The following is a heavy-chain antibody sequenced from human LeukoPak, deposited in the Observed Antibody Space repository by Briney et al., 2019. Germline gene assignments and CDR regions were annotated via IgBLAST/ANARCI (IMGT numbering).Heavy chain of an antibody. CDR1: GYTFTGYY. Sequence: GASVTVSCKASGYTFTGYYMHWVRQAPGQGLEWMGWINPNSGGTNYAQKFQGRVTMTRDTSISTAYMELSRLRSDDTAVYYCARGGVGNWNYVLAGDYWGQGTLVTVSS. CDR2: INPNSGGT. J-gene: IGHJ4*02. CDR3: ARGGVGNWNYVLAGDY. V-gene: IGHV1-2*02. D-gene: IGHD1-7*01.